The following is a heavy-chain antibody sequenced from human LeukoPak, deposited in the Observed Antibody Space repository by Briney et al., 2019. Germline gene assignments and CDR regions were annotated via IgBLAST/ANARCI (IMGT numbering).Heavy chain of an antibody. CDR1: GFTFSDYS. D-gene: IGHD1-14*01. J-gene: IGHJ2*01. CDR2: ISSSSSYI. V-gene: IGHV3-21*01. CDR3: ARGYDWYFDL. Sequence: TGGSLRLSCAASGFTFSDYSMNWVRQAPGKGMEGVSSISSSSSYIYYADSMKGRFTISRDNAKNSLYLQMNNLRGEGTAVYYCARGYDWYFDLWGRGTLVTVSS.